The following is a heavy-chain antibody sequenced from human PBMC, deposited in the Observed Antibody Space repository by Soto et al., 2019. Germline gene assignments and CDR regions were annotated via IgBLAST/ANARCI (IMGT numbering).Heavy chain of an antibody. CDR1: GYTCTSYD. J-gene: IGHJ6*03. Sequence: QVHLVQSGAEVKKPGASVKVSCKASGYTCTSYDINWVRQATGQGLEWMGWMNPNSGNTGYAQKFKGKVTMTRNTSICTAYMELSSLRSEDTAVYYCARGPGSWYYYYMDVWGKGTTVTVSS. CDR2: MNPNSGNT. V-gene: IGHV1-8*01. D-gene: IGHD6-13*01. CDR3: ARGPGSWYYYYMDV.